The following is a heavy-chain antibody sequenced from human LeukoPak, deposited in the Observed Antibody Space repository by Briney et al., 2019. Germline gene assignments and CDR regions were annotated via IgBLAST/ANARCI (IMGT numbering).Heavy chain of an antibody. CDR1: GASISPYY. Sequence: SETLSLTCTVSGASISPYYWSWIRQPPGKGLEWIGYIYYSGSTNYNPSLKSRVTISVDTSKNQFSLKLSSVTVADTAVYYCATTNVLLWFGELSKTAYFDYWGQGTLVTVSS. V-gene: IGHV4-59*08. D-gene: IGHD3-10*01. J-gene: IGHJ4*02. CDR3: ATTNVLLWFGELSKTAYFDY. CDR2: IYYSGST.